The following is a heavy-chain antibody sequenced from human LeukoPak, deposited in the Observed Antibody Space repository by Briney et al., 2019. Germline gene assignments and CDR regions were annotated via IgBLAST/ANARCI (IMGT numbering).Heavy chain of an antibody. Sequence: GGSLRLSCAASGFTFSNYAMSWVRQAPGKGLEWVSAISGSGGTTYYADSVKGRFTISRDNSKSTLFLQMNSLRAEDTAVYYCARVVGSSWNYWGQGTLVTVSS. J-gene: IGHJ4*02. V-gene: IGHV3-23*01. CDR2: ISGSGGTT. D-gene: IGHD6-13*01. CDR3: ARVVGSSWNY. CDR1: GFTFSNYA.